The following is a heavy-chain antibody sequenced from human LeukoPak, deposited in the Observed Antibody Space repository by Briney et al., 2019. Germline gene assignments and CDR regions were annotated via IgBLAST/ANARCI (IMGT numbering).Heavy chain of an antibody. CDR1: GFTFSSYA. V-gene: IGHV3-30*04. CDR2: ISYDGSNK. CDR3: ARDLGVVTMTGFDY. Sequence: GGSLRLSCAASGFTFSSYAMHWVRQAPGKGLEWVAVISYDGSNKYYADSVKGRFTISRDNSKNTLYLQMNTLRAEDTAVYYCARDLGVVTMTGFDYWGQGTLVTVSS. J-gene: IGHJ4*02. D-gene: IGHD2-2*01.